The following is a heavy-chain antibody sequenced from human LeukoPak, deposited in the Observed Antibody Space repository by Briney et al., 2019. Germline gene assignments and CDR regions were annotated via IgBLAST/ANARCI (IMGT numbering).Heavy chain of an antibody. J-gene: IGHJ5*02. V-gene: IGHV3-20*04. CDR3: ARLGASFNWFDP. CDR2: INWNGGST. D-gene: IGHD1-26*01. Sequence: GGSLRLSCAASGFTFDDYGMSWVRQAPGKGLEWVSGINWNGGSTGYADSVKGRFTISRDNAKNSLYLQMNNLRAEDTALYYCARLGASFNWFDPWGQGTLVTVS. CDR1: GFTFDDYG.